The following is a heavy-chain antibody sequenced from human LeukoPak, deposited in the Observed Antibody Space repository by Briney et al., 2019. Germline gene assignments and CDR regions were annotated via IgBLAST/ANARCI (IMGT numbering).Heavy chain of an antibody. Sequence: ASVKVSCKVSGYTLTELSMHWVRQAPGKGLEWMGGFDPEDGETIYAQKFQGRVTMTEDTSTDTAYMELSSLRSEDTAVYYCATVSGVSVGAISVYYYYYMDVWGKGTTVTVSS. D-gene: IGHD1-26*01. CDR2: FDPEDGET. CDR1: GYTLTELS. V-gene: IGHV1-24*01. CDR3: ATVSGVSVGAISVYYYYYMDV. J-gene: IGHJ6*03.